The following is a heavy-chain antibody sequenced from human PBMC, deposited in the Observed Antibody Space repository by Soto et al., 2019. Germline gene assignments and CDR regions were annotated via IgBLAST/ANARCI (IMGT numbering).Heavy chain of an antibody. D-gene: IGHD4-17*01. J-gene: IGHJ4*02. V-gene: IGHV4-59*08. CDR1: GGSISSYY. Sequence: QVQLQESGPGLVKPSETLSLTCTVSGGSISSYYWSWIRQPPGKGLEWIGYIYYSGSTNYNPSLKSRVTISVDTSKKQSSLQLSSVTAAVTALYYCARRYGPGFDYWGKGTLVTGSS. CDR2: IYYSGST. CDR3: ARRYGPGFDY.